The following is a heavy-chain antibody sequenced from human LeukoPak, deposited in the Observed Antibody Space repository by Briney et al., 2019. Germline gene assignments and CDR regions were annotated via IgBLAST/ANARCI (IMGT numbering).Heavy chain of an antibody. CDR3: ASLYSGSYDTGSFDYFNY. D-gene: IGHD1-26*01. CDR2: IYYSGST. Sequence: SETLSLTCTVSGGSISSYFWSWIRQPPGKGLEWIGYIYYSGSTNYNPSLKSRVTISVDTSKNQFSLKLSSVTAADTAVYYCASLYSGSYDTGSFDYFNYWGQGTLVTVSS. J-gene: IGHJ4*02. CDR1: GGSISSYF. V-gene: IGHV4-59*01.